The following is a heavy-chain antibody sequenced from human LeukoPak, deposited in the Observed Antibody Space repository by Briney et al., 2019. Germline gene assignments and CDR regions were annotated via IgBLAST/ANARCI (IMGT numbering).Heavy chain of an antibody. CDR1: GFTFDDYG. V-gene: IGHV3-20*04. J-gene: IGHJ4*02. CDR3: ARAGGYSGYECFDY. Sequence: GGSLRLSCAASGFTFDDYGMSWVRQAPGQGLEWVSGINWNGGSTGYADSVKGRFTISRDNAKNSLYLQMNSLRAEDTALYYCARAGGYSGYECFDYWGQGTLVTVSS. D-gene: IGHD5-12*01. CDR2: INWNGGST.